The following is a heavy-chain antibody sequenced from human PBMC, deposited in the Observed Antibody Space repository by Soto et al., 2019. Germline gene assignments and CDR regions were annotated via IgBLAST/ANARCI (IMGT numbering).Heavy chain of an antibody. Sequence: EVQLVESGGDLVQPGGSLRLSCAASGFSFGSRWMTWVRQAPGKGLEWVANIKKDGSRINYLDSVRDRFTVSRDNAKNSLYQQMSSLRAEDKALYYRASDVSPAITVLYFDDFDTWRQRITVTVSS. CDR2: IKKDGSRI. D-gene: IGHD3-10*01. V-gene: IGHV3-7*05. J-gene: IGHJ3*02. CDR1: GFSFGSRW. CDR3: ASDVSPAITVLYFDDFDT.